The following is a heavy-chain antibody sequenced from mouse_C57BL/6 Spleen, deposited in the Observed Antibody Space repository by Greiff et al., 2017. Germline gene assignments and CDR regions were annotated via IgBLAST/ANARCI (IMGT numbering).Heavy chain of an antibody. CDR3: ARSTTVVPYYAMDY. CDR1: GYAFSSSW. CDR2: IYPGDGDT. J-gene: IGHJ4*01. Sequence: QVQLKQSGPELVKPGASVKISCKASGYAFSSSWMNWVKQRPGQGLEWIGRIYPGDGDTNYNGKFKGKATLTADKSSSTAYMQLSSLTSEDSAVYFCARSTTVVPYYAMDYWGQGTSVTVSS. V-gene: IGHV1-82*01. D-gene: IGHD1-1*01.